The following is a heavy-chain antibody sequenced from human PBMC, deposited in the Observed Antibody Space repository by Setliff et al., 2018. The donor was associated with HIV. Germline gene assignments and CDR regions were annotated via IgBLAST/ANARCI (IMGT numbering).Heavy chain of an antibody. D-gene: IGHD6-13*01. Sequence: GGSLRLSCAASGFTFSSFAMTWVRQAPGKGLEWVSIIYTDDSNTYYAESVKGRFTISRDNSKNTLYLQMNSLRAEDTAVYYCARDLVWPYSSRWYDAFDIWGQGTMVTVSS. CDR1: GFTFSSFA. CDR3: ARDLVWPYSSRWYDAFDI. V-gene: IGHV3-23*03. CDR2: IYTDDSNT. J-gene: IGHJ3*02.